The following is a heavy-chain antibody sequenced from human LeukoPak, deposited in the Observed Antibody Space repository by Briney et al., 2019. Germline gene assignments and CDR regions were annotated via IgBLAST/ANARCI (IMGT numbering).Heavy chain of an antibody. CDR1: GGSISSGGYY. CDR3: ARGYGARFDY. V-gene: IGHV4-31*03. J-gene: IGHJ4*02. Sequence: SETLSLTCTVSGGSISSGGYYWSWIRQHPGKGLEWIGYIYYSGSTYYNPSLKSRVTISVDTSKNQFSLKLSSVTAADTAVYYCARGYGARFDYWGLGTLVTVSS. CDR2: IYYSGST. D-gene: IGHD4-17*01.